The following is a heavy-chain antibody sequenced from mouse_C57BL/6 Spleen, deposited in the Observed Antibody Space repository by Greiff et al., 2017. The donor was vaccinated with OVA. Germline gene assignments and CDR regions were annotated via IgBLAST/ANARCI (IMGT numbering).Heavy chain of an antibody. D-gene: IGHD2-5*01. V-gene: IGHV14-1*01. Sequence: VQLQQSGAELVRPGASVKLSCTASGFNIKDYYMHWVKQRPEQGLEWIGRIDPEDGDTEYAPKFQGKATMTADTSSNTAYLPLSSLTSEDTAVYYCTTSAYYSNPWFAYWGQGTLVTVSA. CDR3: TTSAYYSNPWFAY. CDR1: GFNIKDYY. J-gene: IGHJ3*01. CDR2: IDPEDGDT.